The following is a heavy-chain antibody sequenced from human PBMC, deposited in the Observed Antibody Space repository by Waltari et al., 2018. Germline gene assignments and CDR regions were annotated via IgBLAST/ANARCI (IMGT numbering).Heavy chain of an antibody. J-gene: IGHJ5*02. CDR3: ARGGERSTWYSRFDP. Sequence: QVQRVHSGPEVTKPGASVKVACKASGYTFRDSAVHWMRQAPGQGLEWVGWIKLGNVNIKYSPKFGGRVTINRETSAKTAYMELSRLRSEDTAVYYCARGGERSTWYSRFDPWGQGTLVSVSS. D-gene: IGHD6-13*01. CDR2: IKLGNVNI. V-gene: IGHV1-3*01. CDR1: GYTFRDSA.